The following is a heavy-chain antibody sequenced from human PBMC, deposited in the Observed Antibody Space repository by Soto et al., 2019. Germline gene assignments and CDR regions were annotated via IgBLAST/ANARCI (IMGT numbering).Heavy chain of an antibody. D-gene: IGHD3-10*01. CDR2: ISYDGSNK. V-gene: IGHV3-30-3*01. J-gene: IGHJ6*02. CDR3: ARGSVGPTYYYYYGMDV. Sequence: HPGGSLRLSYEASGFTFSIYTMHWVRQAPGKGLEWVAVISYDGSNKYYADSVKGRFTISRDNSKNTLYLQMNSLRAEDTAVYYCARGSVGPTYYYYYGMDVWGQGT. CDR1: GFTFSIYT.